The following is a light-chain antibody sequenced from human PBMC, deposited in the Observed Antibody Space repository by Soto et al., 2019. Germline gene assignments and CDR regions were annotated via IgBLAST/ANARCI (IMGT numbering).Light chain of an antibody. CDR3: KQYGSSLYT. CDR2: GAS. Sequence: EIVLTQSPGTLSLSPGERATLSCRASQSVSSSYLAWYQQKPGQAPRLLIYGASSRATGIPDRFSGSGSGTVFTLTISRLEPEDFAVYYCKQYGSSLYTFGQGTKLEIK. CDR1: QSVSSSY. J-gene: IGKJ2*01. V-gene: IGKV3-20*01.